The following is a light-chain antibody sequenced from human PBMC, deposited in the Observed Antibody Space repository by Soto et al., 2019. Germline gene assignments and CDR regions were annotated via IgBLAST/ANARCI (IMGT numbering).Light chain of an antibody. V-gene: IGKV3-20*01. J-gene: IGKJ2*01. Sequence: EIVLTQSPGTLSLSPGERAALSCRASQSVSSSYLAWYQQKPGQAPRLLIYGASSRASGIPDRFSGSGSGTDCPLTIIRLEPESFAVYYCQQYGSSPEYTFGQGTNLEIK. CDR2: GAS. CDR3: QQYGSSPEYT. CDR1: QSVSSSY.